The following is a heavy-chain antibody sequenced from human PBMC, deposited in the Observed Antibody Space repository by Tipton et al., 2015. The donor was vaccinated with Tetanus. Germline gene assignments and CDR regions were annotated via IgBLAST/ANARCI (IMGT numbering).Heavy chain of an antibody. J-gene: IGHJ4*02. CDR3: ATSGGDCSGGSCYSV. Sequence: QLVQSGAEVKKPGESLKISCKGSGYTFTSYWIGWVRQMPGKGLEWMGILYPGDSDTRYSPSFQDQVTISADKSISTAYLHWSSRKASDTAIYYCATSGGDCSGGSCYSVWGQGTLVTVSS. D-gene: IGHD2-15*01. CDR2: LYPGDSDT. CDR1: GYTFTSYW. V-gene: IGHV5-51*03.